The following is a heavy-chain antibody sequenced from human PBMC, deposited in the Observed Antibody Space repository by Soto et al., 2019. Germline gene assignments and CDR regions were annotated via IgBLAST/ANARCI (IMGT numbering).Heavy chain of an antibody. CDR1: GFTFSSYE. V-gene: IGHV3-48*03. CDR2: ISSSGSTI. J-gene: IGHJ5*02. Sequence: GGSLRLSCAASGFTFSSYEMNWVRQAPGKGLEWVSYISSSGSTIYYADSVKGRFTISRDNAKNSLYLQMNSLRAEDTAVYYCARELSSSYERRFDPWGQGTLVTVSS. D-gene: IGHD6-13*01. CDR3: ARELSSSYERRFDP.